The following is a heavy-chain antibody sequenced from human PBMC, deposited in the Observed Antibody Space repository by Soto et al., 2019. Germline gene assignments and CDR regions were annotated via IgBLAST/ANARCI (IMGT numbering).Heavy chain of an antibody. CDR2: ISGSGGST. D-gene: IGHD2-2*01. V-gene: IGHV3-23*01. CDR3: AKELGIVVVPAATNWFDP. Sequence: GSLRLSCAASGFTFSSYAMSWVRQAPGKGLEWVSAISGSGGSTYYADSVKGRFTISRDNSKNTLYLQMNSLRAEDTAVYYCAKELGIVVVPAATNWFDPWGQGTLVTVSS. J-gene: IGHJ5*02. CDR1: GFTFSSYA.